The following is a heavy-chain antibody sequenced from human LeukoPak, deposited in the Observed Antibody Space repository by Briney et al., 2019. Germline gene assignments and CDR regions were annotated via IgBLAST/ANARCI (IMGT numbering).Heavy chain of an antibody. CDR1: RFTLSNYW. D-gene: IGHD6-19*01. CDR3: ARQRGSGCLDY. J-gene: IGHJ4*02. CDR2: IKQDGSET. V-gene: IGHV3-7*01. Sequence: GGSLRLSCAASRFTLSNYWMSWLRQAPGKGREWVANIKQDGSETDYVDSVKGRFTISRDNAKNSLALQMNSLRAEDTAVYYCARQRGSGCLDYWGQGTLVTVSS.